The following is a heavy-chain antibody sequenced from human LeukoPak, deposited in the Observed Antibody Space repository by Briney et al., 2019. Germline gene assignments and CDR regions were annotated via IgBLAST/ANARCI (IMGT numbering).Heavy chain of an antibody. Sequence: GGSLRLSCAASGFTFSSYNMNWVRQTPGQGLEWVSSITSGSSHIYYADSVKGRFTISRDNAKSSLYLQMNNLRAEDTAVYYCVRDHLWSFDYWGQGNLVTVSS. D-gene: IGHD2-8*02. J-gene: IGHJ4*02. V-gene: IGHV3-21*01. CDR3: VRDHLWSFDY. CDR1: GFTFSSYN. CDR2: ITSGSSHI.